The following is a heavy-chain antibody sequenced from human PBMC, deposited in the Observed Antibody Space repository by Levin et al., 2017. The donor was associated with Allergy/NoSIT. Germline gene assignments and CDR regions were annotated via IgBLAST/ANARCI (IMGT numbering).Heavy chain of an antibody. Sequence: SETLSLTCSVSGDSISPNYWTWIRQPPGKGLEWIGYVSYDRGTKYSPSLNGRVTFSVDPHRNEFALKLNSVTGADTALDYCARGNLGPEDLDEWGQGTLVT. V-gene: IGHV4-59*01. CDR1: GDSISPNY. D-gene: IGHD3-16*01. J-gene: IGHJ4*02. CDR2: VSYDRGT. CDR3: ARGNLGPEDLDE.